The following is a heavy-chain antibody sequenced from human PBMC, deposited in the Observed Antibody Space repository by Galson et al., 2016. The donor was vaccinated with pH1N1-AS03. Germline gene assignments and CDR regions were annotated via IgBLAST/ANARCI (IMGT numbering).Heavy chain of an antibody. V-gene: IGHV5-10-1*01. CDR3: ARLRWVGEPFPGYYSGMGV. CDR1: GYIFTDYW. J-gene: IGHJ6*02. CDR2: IDVTDSYF. D-gene: IGHD3-10*01. Sequence: QSGAEVKKPGESLRISCKGSGYIFTDYWITWVRQMPGKGLEWMGRIDVTDSYFNYGPAFQGHVTMSVDKSISTAYLQWSSLKASDTAIYYCARLRWVGEPFPGYYSGMGVWGRGTTVTVSS.